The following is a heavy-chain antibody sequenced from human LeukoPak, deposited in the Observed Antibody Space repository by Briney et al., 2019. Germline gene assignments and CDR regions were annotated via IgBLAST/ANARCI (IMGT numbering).Heavy chain of an antibody. D-gene: IGHD3-16*01. CDR1: GFTLIDYW. Sequence: TGGSVRLSCRASGFTLIDYWMHSVRQAPGEGLVWVSRINRDGRSAGYADFVKGRFTISRDNARNTLSMQMDNLRVEDTAMYYCARGKRGFGDPYSYFDQWGQEALVTVSS. CDR3: ARGKRGFGDPYSYFDQ. J-gene: IGHJ4*02. V-gene: IGHV3-74*01. CDR2: INRDGRSA.